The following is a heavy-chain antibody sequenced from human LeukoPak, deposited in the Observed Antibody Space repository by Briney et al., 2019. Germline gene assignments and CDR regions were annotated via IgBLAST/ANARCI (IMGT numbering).Heavy chain of an antibody. Sequence: GESLKISCKGSGYSFTSQWIGLVRQMAGKGLEWMGIIYPGDADTRYSPSFQGQVTISADKSISTAYLQWSSLKASDTAMYYCARGATTVTTRFFDYWGQGTLVTVPS. D-gene: IGHD4-17*01. J-gene: IGHJ4*02. CDR3: ARGATTVTTRFFDY. CDR1: GYSFTSQW. CDR2: IYPGDADT. V-gene: IGHV5-51*01.